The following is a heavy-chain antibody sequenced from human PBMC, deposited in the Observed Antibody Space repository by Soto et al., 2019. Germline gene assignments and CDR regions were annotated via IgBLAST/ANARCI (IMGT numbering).Heavy chain of an antibody. CDR3: ARGSRTGSGWFLDYNWFDP. CDR2: ISSSSSTI. J-gene: IGHJ5*02. CDR1: GFTFSSYS. Sequence: GGSLRLSCAASGFTFSSYSMNWVRQAPGKGLEWVSYISSSSSTIYYADSVKGRFTISRDNAKNSLYLQMNSLRDEDTAVYYCARGSRTGSGWFLDYNWFDPWGQGTLVTVSS. V-gene: IGHV3-48*02. D-gene: IGHD6-19*01.